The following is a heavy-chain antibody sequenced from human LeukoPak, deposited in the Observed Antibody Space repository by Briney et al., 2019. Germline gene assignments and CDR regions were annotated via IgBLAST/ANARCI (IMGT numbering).Heavy chain of an antibody. CDR2: VYSSGST. CDR1: GGSISNYY. CDR3: ARGPTRNYFDY. Sequence: SQTLSLTCTVSGGSISNYYWSWIRQPPGRGLEWIGYVYSSGSTNYNPSLKSRVTISVDTSKNQLSLKLSSVTAADTAVYYCARGPTRNYFDYWGQGTLVTVSS. J-gene: IGHJ4*02. V-gene: IGHV4-59*01.